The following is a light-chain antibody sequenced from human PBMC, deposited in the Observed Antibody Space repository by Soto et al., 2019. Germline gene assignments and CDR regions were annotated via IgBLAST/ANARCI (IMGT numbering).Light chain of an antibody. CDR1: QSITTW. Sequence: DIQMTQSPATLSASIGDRVTITCRASQSITTWLAWYQQKPGKAPRLLIYDAFKLENGVPARFSGSGSGTEFTLTISSLQPDDFGVYYCQQRNTYSRTFGQGTRLEIK. J-gene: IGKJ1*01. CDR2: DAF. V-gene: IGKV1-5*01. CDR3: QQRNTYSRT.